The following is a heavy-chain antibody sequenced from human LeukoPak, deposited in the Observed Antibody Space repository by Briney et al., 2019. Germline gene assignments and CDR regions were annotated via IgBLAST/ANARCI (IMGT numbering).Heavy chain of an antibody. Sequence: PSETLSLTCAVSGGSISSGGYSWSWIRQPPGKGLEWIGYIYHSGSTYYNPSLKSRVTISVDRSKNQFSLKLSSVTAADTAVYYCARVEVVATYNWFDPWGQGTLVTASS. J-gene: IGHJ5*02. V-gene: IGHV4-30-2*01. CDR2: IYHSGST. CDR3: ARVEVVATYNWFDP. CDR1: GGSISSGGYS. D-gene: IGHD2-15*01.